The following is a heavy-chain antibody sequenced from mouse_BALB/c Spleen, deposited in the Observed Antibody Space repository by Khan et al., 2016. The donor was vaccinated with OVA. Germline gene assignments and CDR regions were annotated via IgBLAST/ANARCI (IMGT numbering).Heavy chain of an antibody. D-gene: IGHD2-10*01. V-gene: IGHV2-6-1*01. CDR3: ASQPYYHYYILDY. CDR1: GFSLTNYG. CDR2: IWNDGCT. J-gene: IGHJ4*01. Sequence: VELVESGPGLVAPSQSLSITCTISGFSLTNYGVHWVRQPPGKGLEWLVLIWNDGCTTYNPALKSRLTISKYNSKRQVFLKMKSLQTDDTAIYFCASQPYYHYYILDYWGQGTSVTVSS.